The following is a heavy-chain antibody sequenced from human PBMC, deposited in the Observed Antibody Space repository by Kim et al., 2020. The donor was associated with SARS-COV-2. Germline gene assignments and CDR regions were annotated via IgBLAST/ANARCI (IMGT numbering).Heavy chain of an antibody. D-gene: IGHD6-6*01. V-gene: IGHV4-39*07. Sequence: YTPSLKSRVTISVDTSKNQFSLKLSSVTAADTAVYYCASPHAHAARPFDYWGQGTLVTVSS. CDR3: ASPHAHAARPFDY. J-gene: IGHJ4*02.